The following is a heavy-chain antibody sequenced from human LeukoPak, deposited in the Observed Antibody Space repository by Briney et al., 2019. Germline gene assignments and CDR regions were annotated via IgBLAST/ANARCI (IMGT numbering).Heavy chain of an antibody. CDR2: ISSSSTI. CDR1: GSAFSSYS. D-gene: IGHD3-16*01. CDR3: GRVKPTPLLRIMVGGETGVIFDY. Sequence: PGGAVRLSCAASGSAFSSYSMNWVRQAPGKGLEWVSHISSSSTIYYADSVKGRFTISKENAENSLYLKMNSRRDEDTAVYYCGRVKPTPLLRIMVGGETGVIFDYGGKGPLVTVSS. J-gene: IGHJ4*02. V-gene: IGHV3-48*02.